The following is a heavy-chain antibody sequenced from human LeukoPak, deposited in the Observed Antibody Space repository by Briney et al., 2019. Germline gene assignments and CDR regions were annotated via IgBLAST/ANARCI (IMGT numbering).Heavy chain of an antibody. V-gene: IGHV1-46*01. J-gene: IGHJ4*02. Sequence: ASVKVSCKASGYTFTSYYMHWVRQAPGQGLEWMGIINPSGGSTSYAQKFQDRVTMTRDTSTSTVYMELSSLRSEDTAVYYCARVRGYCSGGSCPYFDYWGQGTLVTVSS. D-gene: IGHD2-15*01. CDR2: INPSGGST. CDR1: GYTFTSYY. CDR3: ARVRGYCSGGSCPYFDY.